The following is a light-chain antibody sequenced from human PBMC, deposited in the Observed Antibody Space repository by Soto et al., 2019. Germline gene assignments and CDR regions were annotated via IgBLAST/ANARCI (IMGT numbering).Light chain of an antibody. CDR1: QSVSYSSNNKNY. CDR3: QQYYSMPFT. V-gene: IGKV4-1*01. J-gene: IGKJ3*01. Sequence: DIVMTQSPDSLAVSLGERATINCKSSQSVSYSSNNKNYLAWYQQKVGQSPKLLIYWASTRESGVPARFRGSGSGTDFSLTISSLQAEDVAVYYFQQYYSMPFTFGPGTKVEIK. CDR2: WAS.